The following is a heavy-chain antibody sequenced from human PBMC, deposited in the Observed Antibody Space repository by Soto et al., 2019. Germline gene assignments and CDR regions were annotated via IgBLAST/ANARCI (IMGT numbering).Heavy chain of an antibody. CDR3: NRGSEYDFWSGYL. Sequence: QERMVQSGAEVRKPGSSVQVSCKVTGGTSTRYAINWVRQAPGQGLEWMGGIVPMFGTSKYAQKFQGRVTITAETSTNIAYMELRSLRSEDTAVYYCNRGSEYDFWSGYLWGQGTLVSVSS. J-gene: IGHJ4*02. CDR2: IVPMFGTS. CDR1: GGTSTRYA. V-gene: IGHV1-69*06. D-gene: IGHD3-3*01.